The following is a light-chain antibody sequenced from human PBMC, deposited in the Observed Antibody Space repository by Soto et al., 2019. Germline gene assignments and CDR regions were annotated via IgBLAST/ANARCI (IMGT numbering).Light chain of an antibody. V-gene: IGKV3-20*01. CDR2: SAS. CDR1: QSVSSSY. CDR3: QQYGSSPVYT. J-gene: IGKJ2*01. Sequence: EIVLTQSPGTLSLSPGERATLSCRASQSVSSSYLAWYQQKPGQAPRLLIYSASSRATGIPDRFSGSGSGTDFTLTISRLEPEDFAVYYCQQYGSSPVYTFGQGTKREIK.